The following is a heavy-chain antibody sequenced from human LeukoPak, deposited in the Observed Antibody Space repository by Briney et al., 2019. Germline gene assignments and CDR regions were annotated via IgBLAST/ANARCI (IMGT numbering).Heavy chain of an antibody. CDR1: GFTFDDYA. CDR3: AKDYHTAMVNYYFDY. CDR2: ISWNSGSI. V-gene: IGHV3-9*01. D-gene: IGHD5-18*01. J-gene: IGHJ4*02. Sequence: GGSLRPSCVASGFTFDDYAMHWVQQAPGKGLEWVSGISWNSGSIRYADSVKGRFTISRDNAKNSLYLQMNSLRTEDTALYYCAKDYHTAMVNYYFDYWGQGTLVTVSS.